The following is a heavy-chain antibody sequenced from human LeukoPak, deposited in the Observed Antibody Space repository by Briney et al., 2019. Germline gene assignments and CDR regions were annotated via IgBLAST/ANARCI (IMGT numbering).Heavy chain of an antibody. CDR3: AKGELRLGDLYYYGMDV. D-gene: IGHD5-12*01. V-gene: IGHV3-33*06. CDR2: IWYDGSNK. J-gene: IGHJ6*02. Sequence: PGGSLRLSCAASGFTFSSYGMHWVRQAPGKGLEWVAVIWYDGSNKYYADSVKGRFTVSRDNSKNTLYLQMNSLRAEDTAVYYCAKGELRLGDLYYYGMDVWGQGTTVTVSS. CDR1: GFTFSSYG.